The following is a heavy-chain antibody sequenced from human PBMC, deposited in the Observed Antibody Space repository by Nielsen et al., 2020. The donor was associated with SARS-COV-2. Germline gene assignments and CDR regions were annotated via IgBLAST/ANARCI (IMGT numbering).Heavy chain of an antibody. D-gene: IGHD4-11*01. J-gene: IGHJ6*03. CDR2: IGTAGDT. CDR1: GFTFSSYD. CDR3: ARGDYSNYSYYYYYYMDV. Sequence: GESLKISCAGSGFTFSSYDMHWVRQATGKGLEWVSAIGTAGDTYYPGSVKGRFTISRENAKNSLYLQMNSLRAGDTAVYYCARGDYSNYSYYYYYYMDVWGKGTTVTVSS. V-gene: IGHV3-13*01.